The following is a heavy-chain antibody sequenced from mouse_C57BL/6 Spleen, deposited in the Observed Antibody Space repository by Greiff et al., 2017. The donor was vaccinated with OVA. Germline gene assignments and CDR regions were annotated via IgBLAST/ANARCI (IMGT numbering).Heavy chain of an antibody. CDR1: GYTFTSYW. Sequence: QVHVKQSGAELVKPGASVKLSCKASGYTFTSYWMHWVKQRPGRGLEWIGRIDPNSGGTKYNEKFKSKATLTVDKPSSTAYMQLSSLTSEDSAVYYCARSPPTVYYFDYWGQGTTLTVSS. V-gene: IGHV1-72*01. CDR2: IDPNSGGT. J-gene: IGHJ2*01. CDR3: ARSPPTVYYFDY.